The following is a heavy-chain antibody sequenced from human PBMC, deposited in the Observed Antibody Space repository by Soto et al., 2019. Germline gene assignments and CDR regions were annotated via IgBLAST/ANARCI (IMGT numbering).Heavy chain of an antibody. V-gene: IGHV1-24*01. CDR3: AAKPHITMVRGVILDY. D-gene: IGHD3-10*01. CDR2: FDPEDGET. CDR1: GYTLTELS. Sequence: QVQLVQSGAEVKKPGASVKVSCKVSGYTLTELSMHWVRQAPGKGLEWMGGFDPEDGETIYAQKFQGRVTMTEDTSTDTADMELSSLRSEDTAVYYCAAKPHITMVRGVILDYWGQGTLVTVSS. J-gene: IGHJ4*02.